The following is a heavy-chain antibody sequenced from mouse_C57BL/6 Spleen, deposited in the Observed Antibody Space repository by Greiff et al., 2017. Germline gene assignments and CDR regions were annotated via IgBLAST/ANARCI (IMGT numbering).Heavy chain of an antibody. Sequence: DVQLQESGPGMVKPSQSLSLTCTVTGYSITSGYDWHWIRHFPGNKLEWMGYISYSGSTNYNPSLKSRISITHDTSKNHFFLKLNSVTTEDTATYYCARGDYDAAWFAYWGQGTLVTVSA. CDR1: GYSITSGYD. D-gene: IGHD2-4*01. CDR3: ARGDYDAAWFAY. J-gene: IGHJ3*01. V-gene: IGHV3-1*01. CDR2: ISYSGST.